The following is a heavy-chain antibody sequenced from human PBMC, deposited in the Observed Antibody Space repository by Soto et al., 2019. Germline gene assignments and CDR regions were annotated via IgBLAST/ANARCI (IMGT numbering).Heavy chain of an antibody. CDR2: INPNSGGT. V-gene: IGHV1-2*02. CDR1: GYTFTGYY. Sequence: ASVKVSCKASGYTFTGYYIHWVRQAPGQGLEWLGWINPNSGGTNYAQKFQGRVTMTRDTSISTAYMELSRLRSDDTALYYCAIPAAPYYYHYGMDVWGQGTTVTVSS. CDR3: AIPAAPYYYHYGMDV. D-gene: IGHD2-2*01. J-gene: IGHJ6*02.